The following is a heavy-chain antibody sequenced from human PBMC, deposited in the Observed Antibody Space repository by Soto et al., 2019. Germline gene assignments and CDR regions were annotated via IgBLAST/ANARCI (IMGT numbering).Heavy chain of an antibody. Sequence: ASVKVSCKASGYTFTSYGISWVRQAPGQGLEWMGWISAYNGNTNYAQKLQGRVTMTTDTSTSTAYMELRSLRSDDTAVYYCAREDTYYYDSSGFDYWGQGTLVTVSS. CDR3: AREDTYYYDSSGFDY. CDR1: GYTFTSYG. J-gene: IGHJ4*02. CDR2: ISAYNGNT. D-gene: IGHD3-22*01. V-gene: IGHV1-18*04.